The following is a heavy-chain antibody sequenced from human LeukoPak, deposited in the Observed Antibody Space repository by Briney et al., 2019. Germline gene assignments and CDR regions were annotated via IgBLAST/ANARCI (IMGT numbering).Heavy chain of an antibody. CDR1: GGSFSGYY. D-gene: IGHD6-13*01. CDR3: ARAAAGTDY. CDR2: INHSGST. Sequence: SETLSLTCAVYGGSFSGYYWSWIRQPPGKGLEWIGEINHSGSTNYNPSLKSRVTISVDTSKNQFSLKLGSVTAADTAVYYCARAAAGTDYWGQGTLVTVSS. J-gene: IGHJ4*02. V-gene: IGHV4-34*01.